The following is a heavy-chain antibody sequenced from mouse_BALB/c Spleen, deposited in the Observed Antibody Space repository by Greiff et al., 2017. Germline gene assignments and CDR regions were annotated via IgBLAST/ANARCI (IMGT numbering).Heavy chain of an antibody. CDR3: ARNYGSSYPFAY. CDR1: GYAFSSSW. CDR2: IYPGDGDT. J-gene: IGHJ3*01. Sequence: VQRVESGPELVKPGASVKISCKASGYAFSSSWMNWVKQRPGQGLEWIGRIYPGDGDTNYNGKFKGKATLTADKSSSTAYMQLSSLTSVDSAVYFCARNYGSSYPFAYWGQGTLVTVSA. D-gene: IGHD1-1*01. V-gene: IGHV1-82*01.